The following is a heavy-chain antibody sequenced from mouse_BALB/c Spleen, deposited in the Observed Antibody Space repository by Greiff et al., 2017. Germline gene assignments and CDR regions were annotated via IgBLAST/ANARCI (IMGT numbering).Heavy chain of an antibody. CDR2: ISSGSSNI. V-gene: IGHV5-17*02. Sequence: DVKLVESGGGLVQPGGSRKLSCAASGFTFSSFGMPWVRQAPEKGLEWVANISSGSSNIYYADRVKGRFTISRDNPKNTLYLQMTSLKSEDTAMYYCARSPSTAFCGFAYWGQGTSVTVSS. CDR1: GFTFSSFG. J-gene: IGHJ4*01. D-gene: IGHD6-1*01. CDR3: ARSPSTAFCGFAY.